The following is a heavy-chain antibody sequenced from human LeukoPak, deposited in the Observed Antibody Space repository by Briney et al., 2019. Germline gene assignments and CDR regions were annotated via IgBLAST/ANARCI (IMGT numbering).Heavy chain of an antibody. D-gene: IGHD4-23*01. CDR3: AKDISIGGFADGYFYGMDA. J-gene: IGHJ6*02. Sequence: GRSRRLSCATSRFKFDDYGMHWVRQAPRKGLDRVSGISWNGAIMVYADSVKGRFTISRDNAKNSLYLQMNSLRAEDTALYYCAKDISIGGFADGYFYGMDAWGQGTTVTVSS. CDR1: RFKFDDYG. CDR2: ISWNGAIM. V-gene: IGHV3-9*01.